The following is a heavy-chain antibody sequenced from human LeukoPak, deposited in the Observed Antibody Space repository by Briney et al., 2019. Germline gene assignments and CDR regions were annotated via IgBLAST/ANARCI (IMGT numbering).Heavy chain of an antibody. D-gene: IGHD3-10*01. J-gene: IGHJ4*02. V-gene: IGHV3-30*02. CDR3: AKDPGSSDMEYYFDY. CDR1: GFTFSSYG. CDR2: IRYDGSNK. Sequence: PGGSLRLSCAASGFTFSSYGMHWVRQTPGKGLEWVAFIRYDGSNKYYADSVKGRFTISRDNSKNTLYLQMNSLRAEDTAVYYCAKDPGSSDMEYYFDYWGQGTLVTVSS.